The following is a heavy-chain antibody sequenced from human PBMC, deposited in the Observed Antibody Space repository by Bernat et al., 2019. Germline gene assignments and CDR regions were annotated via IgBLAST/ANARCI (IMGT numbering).Heavy chain of an antibody. Sequence: EVQLWESVGGSVQPGGSLRLSCGVSGFTFSDYLMNWVRQAPGKGLEWVAGISGNGGTTYYADYVKGRLTISRENSTNTLYLQMNSLRVEDTDVYYCAKDGFGTVDSWGQGTLVTVSS. CDR1: GFTFSDYL. V-gene: IGHV3-23*01. D-gene: IGHD6-13*01. CDR2: ISGNGGTT. J-gene: IGHJ4*02. CDR3: AKDGFGTVDS.